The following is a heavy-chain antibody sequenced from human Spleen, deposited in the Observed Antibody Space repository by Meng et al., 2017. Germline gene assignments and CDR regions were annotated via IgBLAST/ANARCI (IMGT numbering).Heavy chain of an antibody. J-gene: IGHJ4*02. CDR2: IWFDGSSQ. Sequence: GESLKISCAASGFTFSSYWMSWVRQAPGKGLEWVAVIWFDGSSQYYADSVKGRFTISRDNSKNTLYLQMNSLRAEDTAVYYCARDQGIMADYFDSWGQGSLVTVSS. CDR3: ARDQGIMADYFDS. CDR1: GFTFSSYW. V-gene: IGHV3-33*08. D-gene: IGHD1-26*01.